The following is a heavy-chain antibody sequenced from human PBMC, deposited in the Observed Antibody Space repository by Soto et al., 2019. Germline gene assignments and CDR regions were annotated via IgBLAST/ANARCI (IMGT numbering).Heavy chain of an antibody. CDR1: GFTFSSYA. Sequence: GGSLRLSCAASGFTFSSYAMSWVRQAPGKGLEWVSAISGSGGSTYYADSVKGRFTISRDNSKNTLYLQMNSLRAEDTAVYYCANNPYCTNGVCYSDYYYYMDVWGKGTTVTVSS. V-gene: IGHV3-23*01. J-gene: IGHJ6*03. CDR3: ANNPYCTNGVCYSDYYYYMDV. CDR2: ISGSGGST. D-gene: IGHD2-8*01.